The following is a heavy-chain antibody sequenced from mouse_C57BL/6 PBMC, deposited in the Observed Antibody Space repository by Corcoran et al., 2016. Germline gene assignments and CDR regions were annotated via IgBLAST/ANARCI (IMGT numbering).Heavy chain of an antibody. D-gene: IGHD1-1*01. CDR1: GYTFTDYY. CDR2: INPNNGGT. V-gene: IGHV1-26*01. J-gene: IGHJ2*01. CDR3: ARYYYGSSYDY. Sequence: EVQLQQSGPELVKPGASVKISCKASGYTFTDYYMNWVKQSHGKSLAWIGDINPNNGGTSYNQKFKGKATLTVDKSSSTAYMELRSLTSEDSAVYYCARYYYGSSYDYWGQGTTLTVSS.